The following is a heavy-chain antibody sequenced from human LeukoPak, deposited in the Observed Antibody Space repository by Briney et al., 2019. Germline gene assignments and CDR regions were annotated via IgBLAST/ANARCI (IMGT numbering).Heavy chain of an antibody. V-gene: IGHV3-21*04. CDR3: AKDLGYSSGWFDY. CDR2: ISSSSSYI. J-gene: IGHJ4*02. CDR1: GFTFSSYS. D-gene: IGHD6-19*01. Sequence: GGSLTLSWAASGFTFSSYSMNWVRQAPGKGLEWVSSISSSSSYIYYADSVKGRFTISRDNSKDTLYLQMNSLRAEDTAVYYCAKDLGYSSGWFDYWGQGTLVTVSS.